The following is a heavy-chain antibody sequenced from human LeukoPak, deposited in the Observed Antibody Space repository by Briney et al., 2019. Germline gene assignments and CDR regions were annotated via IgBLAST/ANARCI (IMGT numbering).Heavy chain of an antibody. CDR1: GGPNSSYD. V-gene: IGHV4-59*01. CDR2: IYYSGST. Sequence: SETLSLTCTVSGGPNSSYDGSWIRQAPGKGLEWIGYIYYSGSTNYNPSLKSRVTISVGTSKNQFSLNLNAVTAAVTAVYYCARDSEYRYGFDFGGQGTLVTVSS. D-gene: IGHD4-17*01. CDR3: ARDSEYRYGFDF. J-gene: IGHJ4*02.